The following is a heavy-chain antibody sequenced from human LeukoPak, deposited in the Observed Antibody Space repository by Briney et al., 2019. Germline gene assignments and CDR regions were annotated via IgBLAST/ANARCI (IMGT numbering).Heavy chain of an antibody. J-gene: IGHJ4*02. CDR1: GFTVSSNY. CDR3: AIGLRGSYWKYFDY. V-gene: IGHV3-66*01. D-gene: IGHD1-26*01. Sequence: GGSLRLSRAASGFTVSSNYMSWVRPAPGKGLEWVSVIYSGGRTYYADSVQGRFTISKDNSKNTLYLQINSLRAEDTAVYYCAIGLRGSYWKYFDYWGQGTLVTVSS. CDR2: IYSGGRT.